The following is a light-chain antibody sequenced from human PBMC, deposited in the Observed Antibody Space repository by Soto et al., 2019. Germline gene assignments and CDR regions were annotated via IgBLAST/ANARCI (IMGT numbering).Light chain of an antibody. CDR2: DVS. V-gene: IGLV2-14*03. Sequence: QSALTQPDSVSGSPGQSVAISCTAASSDIGNYNYVSWYQQRPGKVPKLIIHDVSDRPSGVSARFSGSKSGNTASLTISGLQSEDEADYYCSSYTSTSTYVFGTGTKLTVL. J-gene: IGLJ1*01. CDR1: SSDIGNYNY. CDR3: SSYTSTSTYV.